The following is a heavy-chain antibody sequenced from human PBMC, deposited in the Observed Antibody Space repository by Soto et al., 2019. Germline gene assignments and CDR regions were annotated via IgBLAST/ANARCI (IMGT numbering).Heavy chain of an antibody. CDR1: GFTFSSYS. Sequence: EVQLVESGGGLVKPGGSLRLSCAASGFTFSSYSMNWVRQAPGKGLEWVSSISSSSSYIYYADSVKGRFTIARDNAKNSLYLQMNSLRAEDTAVYYCARDNGHYGDYVAFDIWGQGTMVTVCS. CDR2: ISSSSSYI. V-gene: IGHV3-21*01. J-gene: IGHJ3*02. CDR3: ARDNGHYGDYVAFDI. D-gene: IGHD4-17*01.